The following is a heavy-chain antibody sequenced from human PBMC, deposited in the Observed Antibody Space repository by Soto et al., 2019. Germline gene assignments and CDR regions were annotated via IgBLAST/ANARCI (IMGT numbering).Heavy chain of an antibody. Sequence: PGGSLRLSCAASGFILSNYAMNWVRQAPGKGLEWVSTISKDGANKHYADSVKGRFTISRDVSGNTLYLQMNSLRAEDPAVYYCAKDPSTGYADYWGQGT. J-gene: IGHJ4*02. CDR1: GFILSNYA. CDR3: AKDPSTGYADY. V-gene: IGHV3-23*01. CDR2: ISKDGANK. D-gene: IGHD3-9*01.